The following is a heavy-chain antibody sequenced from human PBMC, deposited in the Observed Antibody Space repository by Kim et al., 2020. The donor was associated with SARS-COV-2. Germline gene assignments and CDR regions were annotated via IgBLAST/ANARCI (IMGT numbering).Heavy chain of an antibody. J-gene: IGHJ4*02. CDR3: APKPAGAGWTFDY. Sequence: YADSVKGHFTISRDNSKNILYLQMNSLRGEDTATYYCAPKPAGAGWTFDYWGQGTLVTVSS. V-gene: IGHV3-23*01. D-gene: IGHD6-19*01.